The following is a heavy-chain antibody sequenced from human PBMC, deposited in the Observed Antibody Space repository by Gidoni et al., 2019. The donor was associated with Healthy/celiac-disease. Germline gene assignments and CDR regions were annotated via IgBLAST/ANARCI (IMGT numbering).Heavy chain of an antibody. D-gene: IGHD3-16*01. J-gene: IGHJ4*02. Sequence: QVKFVQTGAEVQKPGASVKVACKVAGDTLTELSMHRVRQAPGKGLEWMGGFDPEDGETIYAQNFQGRVTMTEDTSTDTAYMELSSLRSEDTAVYYCATGLMITFGVVEYWGQGTLVTVSS. V-gene: IGHV1-24*01. CDR3: ATGLMITFGVVEY. CDR2: FDPEDGET. CDR1: GDTLTELS.